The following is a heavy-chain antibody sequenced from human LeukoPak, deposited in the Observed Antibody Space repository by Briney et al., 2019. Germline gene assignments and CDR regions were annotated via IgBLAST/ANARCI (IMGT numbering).Heavy chain of an antibody. D-gene: IGHD5-18*01. V-gene: IGHV1-2*02. CDR3: ARDGVSRGYSYGYPNYYMDV. Sequence: GASVKVSCKASGYTFTGYYIHWVRQAPGQGLEWMGWINPNTGDTNYAQKFQGRVTMTRDTSISTAYMELSRLRSDDTAVYYCARDGVSRGYSYGYPNYYMDVWGKGTTVTISS. CDR2: INPNTGDT. CDR1: GYTFTGYY. J-gene: IGHJ6*03.